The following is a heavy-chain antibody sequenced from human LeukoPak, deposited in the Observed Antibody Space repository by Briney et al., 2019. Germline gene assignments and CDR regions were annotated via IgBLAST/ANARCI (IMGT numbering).Heavy chain of an antibody. CDR1: GGSFSGYY. J-gene: IGHJ4*02. D-gene: IGHD3-22*01. Sequence: PSETLSLTCAVYGGSFSGYYWSWIRQPPGKGLEWIGEINHSGSTNYNPSLKSRVTISVDTSKNQFSLKLSSVTAADTAVYYCARRIVYYYDSSGYRDYWGQGTLVTVSS. CDR2: INHSGST. CDR3: ARRIVYYYDSSGYRDY. V-gene: IGHV4-34*01.